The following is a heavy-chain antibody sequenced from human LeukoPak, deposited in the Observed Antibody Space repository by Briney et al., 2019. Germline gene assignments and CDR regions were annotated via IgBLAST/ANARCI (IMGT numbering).Heavy chain of an antibody. D-gene: IGHD5-12*01. Sequence: PGGSLRLSCATSGFTFGTYAMSWVRQGPGKGLEWVARISNAAGTTNYADSVRGRFTISRDNSQNTLYLQMSSLRVEDTAEYYCAKDGLRGYDFDSRGQGTLVIVSS. CDR1: GFTFGTYA. CDR3: AKDGLRGYDFDS. CDR2: ISNAAGTT. V-gene: IGHV3-23*01. J-gene: IGHJ5*01.